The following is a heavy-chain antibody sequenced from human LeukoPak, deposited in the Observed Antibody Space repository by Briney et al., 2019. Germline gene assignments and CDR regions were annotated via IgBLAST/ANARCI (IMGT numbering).Heavy chain of an antibody. Sequence: GGSLRLSCAASGFTFSSYVMHWVRQAPGKGLEWVSVIYSGGSTYYADSVKGRFTISRDNSKNTLYLQMNSLRAEDTAVYYRARVGITMVRGVYYYYYMDVWGKGTTVTISS. CDR3: ARVGITMVRGVYYYYYMDV. CDR1: GFTFSSYV. D-gene: IGHD3-10*01. CDR2: IYSGGST. J-gene: IGHJ6*03. V-gene: IGHV3-66*01.